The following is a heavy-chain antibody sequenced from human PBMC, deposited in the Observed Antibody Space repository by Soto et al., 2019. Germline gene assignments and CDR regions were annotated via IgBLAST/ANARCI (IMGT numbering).Heavy chain of an antibody. D-gene: IGHD1-26*01. Sequence: GGSLRLSCAASGFNVSSNYMSWVRQATGKGLEWVSVSYSGGSTYYADSVKGRFAISRDNSKNTLYLQMNSLRAEDTAVYYCARRGSYFAAGSSDDAFDIWGKGTMVTVSS. CDR1: GFNVSSNY. J-gene: IGHJ3*02. CDR2: SYSGGST. CDR3: ARRGSYFAAGSSDDAFDI. V-gene: IGHV3-66*01.